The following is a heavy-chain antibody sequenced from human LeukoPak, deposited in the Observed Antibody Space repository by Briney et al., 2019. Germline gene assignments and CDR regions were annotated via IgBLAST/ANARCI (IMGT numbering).Heavy chain of an antibody. Sequence: SGGSLRLSCAVSGFTFSNYSMNWVRQAPGKGLEWVSHISSTSSNIYYADSVKGRFTISRDNSKNSVYLQMNSLRAEDTAVYYCARDPSSSWIPFDYWGQGTLVTVSS. CDR1: GFTFSNYS. CDR3: ARDPSSSWIPFDY. V-gene: IGHV3-48*01. CDR2: ISSTSSNI. J-gene: IGHJ4*02. D-gene: IGHD6-13*01.